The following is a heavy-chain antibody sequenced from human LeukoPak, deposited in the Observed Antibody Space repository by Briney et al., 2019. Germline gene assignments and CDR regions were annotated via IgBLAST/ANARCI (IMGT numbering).Heavy chain of an antibody. V-gene: IGHV1-69*05. CDR3: ARSLALYYDFCSCYLEDFLLFDL. J-gene: IGHJ5*02. Sequence: ASVKISCKASGGTFSSYAISWVRQAPGHGLEWMGGIIPIFGTANYAQKFQGRVTITTDESTSKAYMELSSLRSEDTPVYYCARSLALYYDFCSCYLEDFLLFDLGGEGTLVTVSS. D-gene: IGHD3-3*01. CDR2: IIPIFGTA. CDR1: GGTFSSYA.